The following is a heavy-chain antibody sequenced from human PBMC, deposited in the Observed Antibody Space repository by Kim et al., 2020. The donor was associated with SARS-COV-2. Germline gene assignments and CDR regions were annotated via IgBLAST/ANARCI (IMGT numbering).Heavy chain of an antibody. CDR2: INHSGST. D-gene: IGHD3-16*01. Sequence: SETLSLTCAVYGGSFSGYYWSWIRQPPGKGLEWIGEINHSGSTNYNPSLKSRVTISVDTSKNQFSLKLSSVTAADTAVYYCARGYYGGYWGQGTLVTVSS. CDR1: GGSFSGYY. CDR3: ARGYYGGY. V-gene: IGHV4-34*01. J-gene: IGHJ4*02.